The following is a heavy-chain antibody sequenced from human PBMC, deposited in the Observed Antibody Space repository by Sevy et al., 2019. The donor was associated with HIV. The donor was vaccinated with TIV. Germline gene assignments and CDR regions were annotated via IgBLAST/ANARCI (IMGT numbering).Heavy chain of an antibody. J-gene: IGHJ4*02. CDR1: GGSISSYY. CDR3: ARGSWNYVDYLDY. CDR2: IYYSGST. V-gene: IGHV4-59*01. D-gene: IGHD1-7*01. Sequence: SETLSLTCTVSGGSISSYYWSWIRQPPGKGLEWIGYIYYSGSTNYNPSLKSRVTISVDTSKNQFSLKLSSVTAADTAVYYCARGSWNYVDYLDYWGQGTLVTVSS.